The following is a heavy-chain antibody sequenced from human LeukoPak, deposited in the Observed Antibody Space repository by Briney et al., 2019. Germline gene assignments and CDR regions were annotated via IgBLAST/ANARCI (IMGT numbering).Heavy chain of an antibody. J-gene: IGHJ4*02. D-gene: IGHD3-22*01. CDR2: TSWNSGSI. CDR1: GFTFDDYA. V-gene: IGHV3-9*01. CDR3: AKDILYDSRKYYFDY. Sequence: GGSLRLSCAASGFTFDDYAMHWVRQAPGKGLEWVSGTSWNSGSIGYADSVKGRFTISRDNAKNSLYLQMNSLRAEDTALYYCAKDILYDSRKYYFDYWGQGTLVTVSS.